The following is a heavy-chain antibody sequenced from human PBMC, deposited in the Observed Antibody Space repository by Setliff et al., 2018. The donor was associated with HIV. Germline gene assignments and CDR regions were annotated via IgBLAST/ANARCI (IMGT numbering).Heavy chain of an antibody. J-gene: IGHJ4*02. Sequence: GVLKISCAASGFSFTFYALSWVRQTPGKGLEWISGISGSGGVTYYADSVKGRFTISRDNSKSSLYLQMDSLRAEDTAVYYCAKQTNLGTVPDSWGQGTLVTVSS. CDR2: ISGSGGVT. D-gene: IGHD1-1*01. V-gene: IGHV3-23*01. CDR3: AKQTNLGTVPDS. CDR1: GFSFTFYA.